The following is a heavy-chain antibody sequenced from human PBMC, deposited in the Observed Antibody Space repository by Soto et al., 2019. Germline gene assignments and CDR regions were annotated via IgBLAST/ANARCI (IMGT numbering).Heavy chain of an antibody. Sequence: GGSLRLSCVASGFTFRSYSMNWVRQAPGKGLEWVSYISGGSGSIYYADSVKGRFTISRDNAKNSVYLQMNSLRAEDTAVYYCARPLERRDEYLHHWGQGTLVTVSS. CDR2: ISGGSGSI. J-gene: IGHJ1*01. CDR3: ARPLERRDEYLHH. V-gene: IGHV3-48*01. CDR1: GFTFRSYS.